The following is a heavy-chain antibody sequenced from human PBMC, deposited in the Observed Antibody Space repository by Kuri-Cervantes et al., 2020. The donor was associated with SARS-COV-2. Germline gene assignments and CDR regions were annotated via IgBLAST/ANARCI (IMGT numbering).Heavy chain of an antibody. CDR3: ARRLEYANAFDI. CDR1: GGSISSYY. Sequence: GSLRLSCTVSGGSISSYYWSWIRQPPGKGLEWIGYIYYSGSTYYNPSLKSRVTISVDTSKNQFSLKLSSVTAADTAVYYCARRLEYANAFDIWGQGTMVTVSS. V-gene: IGHV4-59*04. CDR2: IYYSGST. J-gene: IGHJ3*02. D-gene: IGHD2-2*01.